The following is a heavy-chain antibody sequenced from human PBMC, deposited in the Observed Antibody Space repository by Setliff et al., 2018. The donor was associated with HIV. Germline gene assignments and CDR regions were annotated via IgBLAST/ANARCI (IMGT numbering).Heavy chain of an antibody. CDR2: INPHSGGT. D-gene: IGHD2-15*01. Sequence: ASVKVSCKASGYTFTGYHMHWVRQAPGQGLEWMGWINPHSGGTKYAQKFQGRVTMTRDTSISAAYMELSRLRSDDTAVYYCARVGSYWTQFDYWGQGTLVTVSS. J-gene: IGHJ4*01. CDR1: GYTFTGYH. CDR3: ARVGSYWTQFDY. V-gene: IGHV1-2*02.